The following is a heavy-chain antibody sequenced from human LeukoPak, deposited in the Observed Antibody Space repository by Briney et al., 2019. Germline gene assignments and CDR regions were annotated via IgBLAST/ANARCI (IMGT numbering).Heavy chain of an antibody. V-gene: IGHV3-13*01. D-gene: IGHD1-26*01. J-gene: IGHJ4*02. CDR3: VRTNGGTYYDY. Sequence: PGGSLRLSCAASGFIFTDYDLHWVRQPPGKGLEWVSVFGIAGDTYYADSVKGRFTICRDVAKNSLYLQMNNLRAGDTAVYYCVRTNGGTYYDYWGQGTLVTVSS. CDR2: FGIAGDT. CDR1: GFIFTDYD.